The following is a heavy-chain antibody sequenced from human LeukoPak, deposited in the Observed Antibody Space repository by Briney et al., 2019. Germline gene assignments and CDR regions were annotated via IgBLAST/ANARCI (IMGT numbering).Heavy chain of an antibody. CDR3: ARYLVTTGHFDH. J-gene: IGHJ4*02. CDR2: IYPGDSDT. CDR1: GNSFTNYW. V-gene: IGHV5-51*01. D-gene: IGHD4-17*01. Sequence: GESLKISCKGSGNSFTNYWLAWVRQMPGMGLEWMGIIYPGDSDTRYSPSFQGQVTISADKSINTAYLQWSSLKASDTAMYYCARYLVTTGHFDHWGQGTLVTVSS.